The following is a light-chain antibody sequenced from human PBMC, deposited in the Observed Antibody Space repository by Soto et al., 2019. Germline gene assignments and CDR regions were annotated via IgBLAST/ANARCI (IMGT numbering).Light chain of an antibody. Sequence: SYELTQPPSVSVAPGQTAKITCGENNIGYKSVRWYQQKPGQAPVLVVYDDSDRPSGIPERFSGSNSGDTATLTISRVGAGDEADYFCQVWDSSSDHPVFGGGTKVTVL. CDR1: NIGYKS. CDR3: QVWDSSSDHPV. V-gene: IGLV3-21*02. CDR2: DDS. J-gene: IGLJ2*01.